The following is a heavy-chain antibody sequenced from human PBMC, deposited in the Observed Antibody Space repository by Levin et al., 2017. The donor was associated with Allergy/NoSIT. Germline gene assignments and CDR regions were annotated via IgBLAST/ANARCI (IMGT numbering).Heavy chain of an antibody. V-gene: IGHV4-59*08. D-gene: IGHD3-10*01. CDR1: SGSISNYH. CDR3: ARHVYIDGSPFDH. J-gene: IGHJ4*02. Sequence: PSETLSLTCSVSSGSISNYHWSWIRQSPAEGLEWIGHISNSGNTNYNPSLTSRVTISLDTSKSQISLRLSTVTAADTAVYYWARHVYIDGSPFDHWGQGTLVAVSS. CDR2: ISNSGNT.